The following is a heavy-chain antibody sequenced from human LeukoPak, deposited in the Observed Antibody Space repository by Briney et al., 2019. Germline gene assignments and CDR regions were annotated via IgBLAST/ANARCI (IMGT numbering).Heavy chain of an antibody. Sequence: PGGSLTHSFPATGFTFSSYAMHWVRQAPGKGLEYVSAISSNGGSTYYANSLKGRFTISRDNSKNTLYLQMGILRAEDMAVYYRGSEITPRTIVTFDGFDYWGQGTLVTVSS. CDR1: GFTFSSYA. D-gene: IGHD3-9*01. V-gene: IGHV3-64*01. CDR2: ISSNGGST. CDR3: GSEITPRTIVTFDGFDY. J-gene: IGHJ4*02.